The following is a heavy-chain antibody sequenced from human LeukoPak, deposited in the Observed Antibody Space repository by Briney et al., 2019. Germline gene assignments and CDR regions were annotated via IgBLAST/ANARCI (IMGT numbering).Heavy chain of an antibody. CDR1: GFTFSSYA. Sequence: GGSLRLSCAASGFTFSSYAMRWVRQAPGKGLEWVSAISGSGGSTYYADSVKGRFTISRDNSKNTLYLQMNSLRAEDTAVYYCAKGHYYDSSGYYFFDYWGQGTLVTVSS. D-gene: IGHD3-22*01. CDR2: ISGSGGST. CDR3: AKGHYYDSSGYYFFDY. V-gene: IGHV3-23*01. J-gene: IGHJ4*02.